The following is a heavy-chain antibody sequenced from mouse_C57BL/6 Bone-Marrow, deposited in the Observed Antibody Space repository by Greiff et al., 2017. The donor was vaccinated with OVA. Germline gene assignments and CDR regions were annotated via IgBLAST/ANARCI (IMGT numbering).Heavy chain of an antibody. J-gene: IGHJ1*03. CDR2: IDPSDSYT. CDR3: ARKGERSFDV. Sequence: VQLQQPGAELVMPGASVKLSCKASGYTFTSYWMHWVKQSPGQGLEWIGEIDPSDSYTNYNQKFKGKSTLTVDKSSSTAYMQLSSLTSEDSAVYYCARKGERSFDVWGTGTTVTVS. CDR1: GYTFTSYW. V-gene: IGHV1-69*01.